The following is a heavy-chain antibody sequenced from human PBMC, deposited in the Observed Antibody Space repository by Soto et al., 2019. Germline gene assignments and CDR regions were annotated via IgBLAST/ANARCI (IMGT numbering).Heavy chain of an antibody. Sequence: HPGGSMRLSCAASGVTVNSNDVSGVRQAPGKGLEWVSVIYSGGSTYYADSVKGRFTVSRHNSKNTLYLQMNSLRPEDTAVYYCAGGAATRGYYFDYWGQGTLVTVSS. D-gene: IGHD5-12*01. CDR1: GVTVNSND. CDR2: IYSGGST. J-gene: IGHJ4*02. V-gene: IGHV3-53*04. CDR3: AGGAATRGYYFDY.